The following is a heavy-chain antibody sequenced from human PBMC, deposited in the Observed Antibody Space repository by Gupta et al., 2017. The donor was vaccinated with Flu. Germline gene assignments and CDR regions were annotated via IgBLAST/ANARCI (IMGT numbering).Heavy chain of an antibody. CDR1: VSEYY. Sequence: VSEYYMSWIRQAPGKGLEWVSYISSSSSTIYYADSVKGRFTISRDNAKNSLYLQINSLTAEDTAVYYCARDTVHRDGMDVWGQGTTVTVSS. V-gene: IGHV3-11*01. CDR3: ARDTVHRDGMDV. CDR2: ISSSSSTI. J-gene: IGHJ6*02.